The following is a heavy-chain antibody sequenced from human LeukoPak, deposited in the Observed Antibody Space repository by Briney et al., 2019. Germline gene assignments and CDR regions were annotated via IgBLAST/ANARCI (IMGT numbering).Heavy chain of an antibody. D-gene: IGHD1-26*01. CDR3: ARSNSGSSHRGYFQH. CDR1: GGSISSYY. Sequence: SETLSLTCTVSGGSISSYYWTWIRQPPGKGLEWIGYIYYSGTTYYNPSLKSRVTISLDTSKNQFSLKLSSVTAADTAVYYCARSNSGSSHRGYFQHWGQGTLVTVSS. J-gene: IGHJ1*01. CDR2: IYYSGTT. V-gene: IGHV4-59*08.